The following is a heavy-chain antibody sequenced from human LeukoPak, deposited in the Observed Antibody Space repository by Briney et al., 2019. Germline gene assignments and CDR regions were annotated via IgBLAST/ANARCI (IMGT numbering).Heavy chain of an antibody. CDR2: INPNSGGT. Sequence: GASVKVSCKASGYTFTGYYMHWVRQAPGQGLEWMGRINPNSGGTNYAQKFQGRVTMTRDTSISTAYMELSRLRSEDTAVYYCARALIAVAGRPYYFDYWGQGTLVTVSS. CDR3: ARALIAVAGRPYYFDY. CDR1: GYTFTGYY. V-gene: IGHV1-2*06. J-gene: IGHJ4*02. D-gene: IGHD6-19*01.